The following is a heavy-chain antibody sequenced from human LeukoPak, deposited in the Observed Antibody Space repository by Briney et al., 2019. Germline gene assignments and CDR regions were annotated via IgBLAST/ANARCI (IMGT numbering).Heavy chain of an antibody. CDR1: GFSLTTSGVG. J-gene: IGHJ4*02. CDR3: AHRKSGAAGAHVFGY. V-gene: IGHV2-5*02. D-gene: IGHD4/OR15-4a*01. CDR2: IYWDDDE. Sequence: SGPALVRPTQTLTLTCTFSGFSLTTSGVGVGWIRQPPGKALEWLALIYWDDDERYSPSLRSRLTITKDTSKNQVVLTMSNMEPVDTATYFCAHRKSGAAGAHVFGYWGQGTLVTVSS.